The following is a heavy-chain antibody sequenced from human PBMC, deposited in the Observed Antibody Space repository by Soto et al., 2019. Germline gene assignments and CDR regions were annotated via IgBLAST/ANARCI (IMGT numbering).Heavy chain of an antibody. D-gene: IGHD6-19*01. CDR2: IDWDDDK. V-gene: IGHV2-70*04. Sequence: GXVNPTHALTLTCAFSLFSLTTSGRRGSWIRQPPGKALEWLSRIDWDDDKFYSTSLKTRLTISKDTSKNQVVLTMTNMDPVDTATYYCARIAVAGTHFDYWGQGTLVTVSS. J-gene: IGHJ4*02. CDR3: ARIAVAGTHFDY. CDR1: LFSLTTSGRR.